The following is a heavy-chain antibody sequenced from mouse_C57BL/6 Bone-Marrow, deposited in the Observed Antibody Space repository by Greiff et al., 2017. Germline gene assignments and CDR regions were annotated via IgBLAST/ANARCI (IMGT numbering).Heavy chain of an antibody. CDR1: GYTFTSYW. V-gene: IGHV1-50*01. CDR3: ARDFPHYYGSSSYYFDY. CDR2: IDPSDSYT. Sequence: QVQLQQSGAELVKPGASVKLSCKASGYTFTSYWMQWVKQRPGQGLEWIGEIDPSDSYTNYNQKFKGKATLTVDTSSSTAYMQLSSLTSEDSAVYYCARDFPHYYGSSSYYFDYWGQGTTLTVSS. J-gene: IGHJ2*01. D-gene: IGHD1-1*01.